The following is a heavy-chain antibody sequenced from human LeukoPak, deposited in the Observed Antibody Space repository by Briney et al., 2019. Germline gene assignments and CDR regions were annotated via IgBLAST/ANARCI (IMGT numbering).Heavy chain of an antibody. J-gene: IGHJ6*02. Sequence: AASVKVSCKASDYTFTSYGISWVRQAPGQGLEWMGWISAYNGNTNYAQKLQGRVTMARNTSISTAYMELSSLRSEDTAVYYCARKELYYPTRYCSSTSCYSSGGDYYYGMDVWGQGTTVTVSS. CDR1: DYTFTSYG. CDR2: ISAYNGNT. D-gene: IGHD2-2*01. CDR3: ARKELYYPTRYCSSTSCYSSGGDYYYGMDV. V-gene: IGHV1-18*01.